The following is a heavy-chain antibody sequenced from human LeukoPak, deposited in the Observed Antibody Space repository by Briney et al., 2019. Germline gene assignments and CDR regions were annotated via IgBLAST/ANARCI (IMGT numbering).Heavy chain of an antibody. CDR3: XSLYDSSDHFDY. Sequence: ASVKVSCKASGYTFTGYYMHWVRQAPGQGLEWMGWINPNSGGTNYAQKFQGRVTMTRDTSISTAYMELSRLRSDDTAVYYCXSLYDSSDHFDYWGQGTLVTVSS. V-gene: IGHV1-2*02. CDR1: GYTFTGYY. D-gene: IGHD3-22*01. J-gene: IGHJ4*02. CDR2: INPNSGGT.